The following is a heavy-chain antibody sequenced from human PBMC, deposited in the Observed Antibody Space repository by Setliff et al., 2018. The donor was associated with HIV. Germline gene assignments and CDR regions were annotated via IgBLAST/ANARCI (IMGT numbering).Heavy chain of an antibody. CDR3: AKDLVYYDSSGDLDY. Sequence: GGSLRLSCAASGFTFSDYYMSWIRQAPGRGLEWLSYISSGGSTIDYADSVKGRFTMSRDNAKNSLYLQMNSLRAEDTAVYYCAKDLVYYDSSGDLDYWGQGTLVTVSS. J-gene: IGHJ4*02. V-gene: IGHV3-11*04. D-gene: IGHD3-22*01. CDR2: ISSGGSTI. CDR1: GFTFSDYY.